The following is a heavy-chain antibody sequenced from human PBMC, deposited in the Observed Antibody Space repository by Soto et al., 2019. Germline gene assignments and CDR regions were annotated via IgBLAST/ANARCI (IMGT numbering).Heavy chain of an antibody. J-gene: IGHJ4*02. CDR1: GYTFTSYG. CDR3: ARDSGYCTNGVCSVFDY. CDR2: ISAYNGNT. D-gene: IGHD2-8*01. Sequence: ASVKVSCKASGYTFTSYGISWVRQAPGQGLEWMGWISAYNGNTNYAQKLQGRVTMTTDTSTSTAYMELRSLRSDDTAVYYCARDSGYCTNGVCSVFDYWGQGTLVTVSS. V-gene: IGHV1-18*01.